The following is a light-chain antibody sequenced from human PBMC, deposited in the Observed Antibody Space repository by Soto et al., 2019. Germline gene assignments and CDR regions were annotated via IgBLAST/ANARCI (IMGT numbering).Light chain of an antibody. CDR1: SSNIGAGYD. V-gene: IGLV1-40*01. Sequence: QSVLTQPPSVSGAPGQRVTISCTGGSSNIGAGYDVHWYQQLPETAPKLLIYGNNIRPSGVPDRFSGSKSGTSASLAITGLLAEDEADYYCCSTAGNYTLVFGGGTQLTVL. J-gene: IGLJ2*01. CDR2: GNN. CDR3: CSTAGNYTLV.